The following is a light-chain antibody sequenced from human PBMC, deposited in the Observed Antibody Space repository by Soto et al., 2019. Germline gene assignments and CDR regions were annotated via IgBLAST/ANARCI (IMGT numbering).Light chain of an antibody. J-gene: IGLJ3*02. CDR3: CSFAGSYTVWV. V-gene: IGLV2-11*01. Sequence: QSALTQPRSVSGSPGQSVTISCTGTSSDVGDYNYVSWYQQYPGKAPKLVIYDVSKLPSGVPDRFSGSKSGNTASLTISGLQAEDEADYYCCSFAGSYTVWVFGGGTK. CDR1: SSDVGDYNY. CDR2: DVS.